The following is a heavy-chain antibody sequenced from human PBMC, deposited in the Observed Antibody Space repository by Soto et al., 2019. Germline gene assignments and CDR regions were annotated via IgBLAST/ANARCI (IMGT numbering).Heavy chain of an antibody. D-gene: IGHD5-12*01. V-gene: IGHV3-64D*06. CDR3: VKANGYDLDY. CDR2: INSIGGTT. Sequence: LRLSCAASGFTFSSYAMHWVRQAPGKGLEYVSVINSIGGTTDYADSVKGRFTISRDNSKNTLYLQMSSLRAEDTAVYYCVKANGYDLDYWGQGTLVTV. CDR1: GFTFSSYA. J-gene: IGHJ4*02.